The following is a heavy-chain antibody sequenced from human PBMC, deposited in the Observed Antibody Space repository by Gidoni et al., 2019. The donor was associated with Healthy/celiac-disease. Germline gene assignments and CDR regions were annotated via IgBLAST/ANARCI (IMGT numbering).Heavy chain of an antibody. CDR2: INHSRST. V-gene: IGHV4-34*01. Sequence: QVQLQQWGAGLLEQSEMLSLTSAVYGGTSSGYHWRWSRRPPGKVLEWIGEINHSRSTNYNPSLKGRVPLSIDTAKDQFSLKLSTMTAADAAVYYCARGRYELWRKGIGGSYYYDMDVWGKGTTVTVSS. D-gene: IGHD3-3*01. CDR3: ARGRYELWRKGIGGSYYYDMDV. CDR1: GGTSSGYH. J-gene: IGHJ6*03.